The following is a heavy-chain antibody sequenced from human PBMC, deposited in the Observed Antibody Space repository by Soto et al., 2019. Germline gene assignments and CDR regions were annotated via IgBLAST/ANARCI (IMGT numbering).Heavy chain of an antibody. V-gene: IGHV4-59*01. D-gene: IGHD3-22*01. CDR2: IYYSGST. CDR1: GGSISSYY. Sequence: SETLSLTCTVSGGSISSYYWSWIRQPPGKGLEWIGYIYYSGSTNYNPSLKSRVTISVDTSKNQFSLKLSSVTAADTAVYYCARDYYDSSGYWLRAFDIWGQGTMVTVSS. J-gene: IGHJ3*02. CDR3: ARDYYDSSGYWLRAFDI.